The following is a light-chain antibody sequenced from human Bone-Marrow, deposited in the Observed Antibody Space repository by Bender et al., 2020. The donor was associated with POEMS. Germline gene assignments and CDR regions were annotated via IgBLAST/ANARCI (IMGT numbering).Light chain of an antibody. CDR1: DVANYNL. J-gene: IGLJ1*01. V-gene: IGLV2-14*02. CDR3: SSYTGNRSPNV. CDR2: DVF. Sequence: QSALTQPASVSGSPGQSITISCTGSDVANYNLVSWYQQHPGKAPRLMIYDVFNRPSGVSDRFSGSKSGNTASLTISGLQPEDESDFFCSSYTGNRSPNVFGTGTKVTVL.